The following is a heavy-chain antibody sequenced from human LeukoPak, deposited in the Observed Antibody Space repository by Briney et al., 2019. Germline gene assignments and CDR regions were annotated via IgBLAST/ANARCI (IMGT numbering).Heavy chain of an antibody. CDR3: ARGAGAIDYYGSGSYRGSWFDS. CDR2: ISAYNGNT. V-gene: IGHV1-18*04. D-gene: IGHD3-10*01. J-gene: IGHJ5*01. Sequence: ASVKVSCKPSGYTFTSYGISWVRQAPGQGLEWMGWISAYNGNTNYAQKLQGRVTMTTDTSTSTAYMELRSLRSDDTAVYYCARGAGAIDYYGSGSYRGSWFDSWGQGTLVTVSS. CDR1: GYTFTSYG.